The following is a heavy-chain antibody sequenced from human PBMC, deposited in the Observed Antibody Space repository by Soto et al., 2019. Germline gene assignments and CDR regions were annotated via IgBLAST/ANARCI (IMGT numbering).Heavy chain of an antibody. CDR1: GYRFTNYW. Sequence: GEALKISCKGSGYRFTNYWINWVRQMPGKGLEWMGRIDPDDSYTNYSPSFQGHVTISVDKSISTAYLQWSSLQASDTAIYYCARLPPPTYCSGSTCSGYWGQGTLVTVSS. J-gene: IGHJ4*02. CDR2: IDPDDSYT. V-gene: IGHV5-10-1*01. D-gene: IGHD2-15*01. CDR3: ARLPPPTYCSGSTCSGY.